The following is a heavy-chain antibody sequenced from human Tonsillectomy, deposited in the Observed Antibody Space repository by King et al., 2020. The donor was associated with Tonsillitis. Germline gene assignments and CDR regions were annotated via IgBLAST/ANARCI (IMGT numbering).Heavy chain of an antibody. Sequence: VQLVESGGGLVQPGGSLRLSCAGSGFTFSRYWMSWVRQAPGKGLEWVANMNQDGSEKYYVDSVKGRFTISRDNAKNSLYLQMNSLRAEDTAVFYCARDASSGYHYLDYWGQGTLVTVSS. CDR2: MNQDGSEK. D-gene: IGHD3-22*01. CDR1: GFTFSRYW. J-gene: IGHJ4*02. V-gene: IGHV3-7*01. CDR3: ARDASSGYHYLDY.